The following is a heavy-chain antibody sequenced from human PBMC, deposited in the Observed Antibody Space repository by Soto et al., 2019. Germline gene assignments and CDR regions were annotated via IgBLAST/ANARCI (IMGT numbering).Heavy chain of an antibody. J-gene: IGHJ4*02. D-gene: IGHD3-22*01. CDR2: IYYSGYT. Sequence: QLQLQESGPGLVKPSETLSLTCTVSGGSISSSSYYCGWIRQPPGKGLEWIGNIYYSGYTYYNPSHMSRVSTSVDTSKNQFSLKLSSVTAADTAVYYCARLVYDSSGYRPGWGQGTLVTVSS. V-gene: IGHV4-39*01. CDR1: GGSISSSSYY. CDR3: ARLVYDSSGYRPG.